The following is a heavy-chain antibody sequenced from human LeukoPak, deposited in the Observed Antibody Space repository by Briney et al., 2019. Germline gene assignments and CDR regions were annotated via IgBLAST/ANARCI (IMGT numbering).Heavy chain of an antibody. CDR3: AKNGRDDHDKYFFDF. CDR2: ISGSGVGT. CDR1: GFIFRNYA. J-gene: IGHJ4*02. Sequence: GSLRLSCAGSGFIFRNYAMSWVRQAPGMGLEWVSAISGSGVGTNYADSVKGRFTISRDNSKNTLYLQMNSLRAEDTAVYYCAKNGRDDHDKYFFDFWGQGTQVTVSS. D-gene: IGHD3-9*01. V-gene: IGHV3-23*01.